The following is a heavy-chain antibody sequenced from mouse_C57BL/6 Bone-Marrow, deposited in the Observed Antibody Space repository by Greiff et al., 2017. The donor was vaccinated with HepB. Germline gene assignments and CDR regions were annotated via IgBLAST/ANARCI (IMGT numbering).Heavy chain of an antibody. CDR1: GYTFTSYW. CDR2: IYPSDSET. D-gene: IGHD1-1*01. Sequence: QVQLQQPGAELVRPGSSVKLSCKASGYTFTSYWMDWVKQRPGQGLEWIGNIYPSDSETHYNQKFKDKATLTVDKSSSTAYMQLSSLTSEDSAVYYCARGTLRDMDYWGQGTSVTVSS. CDR3: ARGTLRDMDY. J-gene: IGHJ4*01. V-gene: IGHV1-61*01.